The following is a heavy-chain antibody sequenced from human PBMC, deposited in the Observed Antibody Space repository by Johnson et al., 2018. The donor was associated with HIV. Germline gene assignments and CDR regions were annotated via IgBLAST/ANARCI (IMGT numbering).Heavy chain of an antibody. CDR1: GFTFSDNY. J-gene: IGHJ3*02. CDR2: ISTSGSNI. Sequence: VQLVESGGGLVKPGGSLRLSCAASGFTFSDNYMSWIRQAPGKGLEWVSYISTSGSNIYYAESVKGRFPISRDNAKNSLYLQMNSLRGEDTAVYYCASEGLEDILTGLAFDIWGQGTLVTVSS. V-gene: IGHV3-11*04. D-gene: IGHD3-9*01. CDR3: ASEGLEDILTGLAFDI.